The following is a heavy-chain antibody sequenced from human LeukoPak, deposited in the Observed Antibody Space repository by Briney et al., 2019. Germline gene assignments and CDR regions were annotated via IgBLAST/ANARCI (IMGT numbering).Heavy chain of an antibody. CDR3: AREGDSSSSETFYYYYYMDV. D-gene: IGHD6-6*01. V-gene: IGHV1-2*02. CDR1: GYTFTGYY. J-gene: IGHJ6*03. Sequence: ASVKVSCKASGYTFTGYYMHWVRQAPGQGLEWMGWINPNSGGTNYAQKFQGRVTMTRDTSISTAYMELSRLRSDDTAVYYCAREGDSSSSETFYYYYYMDVWGKGTTVTVSS. CDR2: INPNSGGT.